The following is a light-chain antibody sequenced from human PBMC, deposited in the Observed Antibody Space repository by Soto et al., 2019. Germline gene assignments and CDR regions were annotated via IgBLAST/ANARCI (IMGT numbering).Light chain of an antibody. CDR2: AAS. CDR1: QGISSY. CDR3: QQLNSYLST. V-gene: IGKV1-9*01. J-gene: IGKJ1*01. Sequence: GDRVTITCRASQGISSYFAWYQQKPGKAPKLLIYAASTLQRGGPPRFSGSGSGTDFTLTISSLQPEDFATYYCQQLNSYLSTFGQGTKVEIK.